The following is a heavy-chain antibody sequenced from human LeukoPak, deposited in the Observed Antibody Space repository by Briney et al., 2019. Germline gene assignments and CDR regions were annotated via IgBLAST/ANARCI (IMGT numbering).Heavy chain of an antibody. J-gene: IGHJ4*02. CDR1: GGSISSGDYY. V-gene: IGHV4-30-4*01. CDR3: ARHIVATTFFDY. Sequence: SEILSLTCTVSGGSISSGDYYWSWIRQPPGKGLEWIGSIDYSRSTYYNPSLKSRVTISVDTSKNQFSLKLSSVTAADAAVYYCARHIVATTFFDYWGQGTLVTSST. D-gene: IGHD5-12*01. CDR2: IDYSRST.